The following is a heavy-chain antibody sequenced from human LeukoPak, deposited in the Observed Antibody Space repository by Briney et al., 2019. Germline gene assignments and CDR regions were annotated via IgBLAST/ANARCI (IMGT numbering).Heavy chain of an antibody. CDR1: GYSFTSYW. Sequence: GDALKISCKGSGYSFTSYWIGLVHQIPGKGLEWMGIIYPCDSDTRYSPSFQGQVTISADKSISTAYLQWSSLKASDTAMYYCARQSYCSSTSCYTDNWFDPWGQGTLVTVSS. V-gene: IGHV5-51*07. J-gene: IGHJ5*02. CDR2: IYPCDSDT. CDR3: ARQSYCSSTSCYTDNWFDP. D-gene: IGHD2-2*02.